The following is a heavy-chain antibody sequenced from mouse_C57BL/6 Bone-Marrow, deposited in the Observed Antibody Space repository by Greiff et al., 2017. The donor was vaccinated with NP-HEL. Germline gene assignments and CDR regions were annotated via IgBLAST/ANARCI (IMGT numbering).Heavy chain of an antibody. Sequence: EVKLVESGGGLVQPGGSLKLSCAASGFTFSDYYMYWVRQTPEKRLEWVAYISNGGGSTYYPDTVKGRFTISRDNAKNTLYLQMSRLKSEDTAMYYCARHDYLYFDYWGQGTTLTVSS. CDR3: ARHDYLYFDY. J-gene: IGHJ2*01. CDR1: GFTFSDYY. CDR2: ISNGGGST. D-gene: IGHD5-5*01. V-gene: IGHV5-12*01.